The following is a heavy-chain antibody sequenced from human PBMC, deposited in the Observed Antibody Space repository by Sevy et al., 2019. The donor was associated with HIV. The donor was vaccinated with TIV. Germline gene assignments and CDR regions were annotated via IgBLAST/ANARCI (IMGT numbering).Heavy chain of an antibody. D-gene: IGHD1-26*01. CDR2: IGTAGDT. CDR3: ARGGGSGGYGHDAFDI. CDR1: GFTFSSYD. V-gene: IGHV3-13*01. Sequence: GGSLRLSCAASGFTFSSYDMHWVRQATGKGLEWVSAIGTAGDTYYPGPVKGRFTISRENAKNSLYLQMNSLRAGDTAGYYCARGGGSGGYGHDAFDIWGQGTMVTVSS. J-gene: IGHJ3*02.